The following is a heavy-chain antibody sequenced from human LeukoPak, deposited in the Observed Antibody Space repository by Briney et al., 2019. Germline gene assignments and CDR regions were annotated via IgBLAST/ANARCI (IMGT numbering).Heavy chain of an antibody. D-gene: IGHD6-13*01. CDR1: GGSFSGYY. CDR3: ARDFDSSSWLNWFDP. V-gene: IGHV4-34*01. Sequence: SETLSLTCAVYGGSFSGYYWTWIRQPPGKGLEWIGEITHSGSTNYNPSLKSRVTISVDTSKNQFSLKLSSVTAADTAVYYCARDFDSSSWLNWFDPWGQGTLVTVSS. CDR2: ITHSGST. J-gene: IGHJ5*02.